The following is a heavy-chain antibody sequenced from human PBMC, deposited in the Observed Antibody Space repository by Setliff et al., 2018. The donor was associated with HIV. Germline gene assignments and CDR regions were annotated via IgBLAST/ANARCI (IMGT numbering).Heavy chain of an antibody. Sequence: SETMSLTCTVSGGSISSSSYYWNWIRQPPGKGLEWIGGIYYHEKTYYNPSLKSRVTISIDTSKNQFSLNLTSVTAADTAVYYCASRVYYYDSNNFLREEGFDPWGQGTLVTVSS. D-gene: IGHD3-22*01. V-gene: IGHV4-39*01. J-gene: IGHJ5*02. CDR3: ASRVYYYDSNNFLREEGFDP. CDR1: GGSISSSSYY. CDR2: IYYHEKT.